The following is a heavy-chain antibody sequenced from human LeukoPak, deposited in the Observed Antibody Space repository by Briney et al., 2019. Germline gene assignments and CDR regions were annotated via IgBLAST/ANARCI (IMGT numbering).Heavy chain of an antibody. CDR2: ISYDGSNK. CDR3: ARGRYHMDV. J-gene: IGHJ6*03. V-gene: IGHV3-30*01. CDR1: GFTFSSYA. D-gene: IGHD1-14*01. Sequence: PGRSLRLSCAASGFTFSSYAMHWVRQAPGKGLEWVAVISYDGSNKYYADSVKRRFTISRDNSKNTLYLQMNSLRAEDTAVYYCARGRYHMDVWGKGTPVTVSS.